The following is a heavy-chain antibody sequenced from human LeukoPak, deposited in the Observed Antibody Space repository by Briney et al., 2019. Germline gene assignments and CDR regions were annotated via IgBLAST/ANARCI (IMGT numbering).Heavy chain of an antibody. CDR2: IIPILGIA. Sequence: ASVKVSCKASGGTFSSYAISWVRQAPGQRLEWMGRIIPILGIANYAQKFQGRVTITADKSTSTAYMELSSLRSEDTAVYYCALLEAAAGTDYWGQGTLVTVSS. V-gene: IGHV1-69*04. CDR3: ALLEAAAGTDY. CDR1: GGTFSSYA. D-gene: IGHD6-13*01. J-gene: IGHJ4*02.